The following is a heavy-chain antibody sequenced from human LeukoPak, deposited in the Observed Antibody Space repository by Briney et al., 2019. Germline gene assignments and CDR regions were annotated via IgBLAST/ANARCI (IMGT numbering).Heavy chain of an antibody. CDR1: GYTFTGYY. D-gene: IGHD6-19*01. V-gene: IGHV1-2*02. CDR3: ARGGTDSSGWCYYYYYYMDV. Sequence: ASVKVSCKASGYTFTGYYMHWVRQAPGQGLEWMGWINPNSGGTNYAQKFQGRVTMTRNTSISTAYMELSSLRSEDTAVYYCARGGTDSSGWCYYYYYYMDVWGKGTTVTISS. J-gene: IGHJ6*03. CDR2: INPNSGGT.